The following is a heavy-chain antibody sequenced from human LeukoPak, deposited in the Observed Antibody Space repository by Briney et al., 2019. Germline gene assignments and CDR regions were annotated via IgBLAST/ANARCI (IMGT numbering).Heavy chain of an antibody. V-gene: IGHV3-30*02. CDR1: GFTFSTYG. Sequence: PGGSLRLSCAASGFTFSTYGMHWVRQAPGKGLEWVSFIRYVGINKYYADSVKGRFTISRDNSKNTLYLQMNSLRAEDTALYYCARGNPFGHYDPYFDYWGQGTLVTVSS. CDR2: IRYVGINK. CDR3: ARGNPFGHYDPYFDY. J-gene: IGHJ4*02. D-gene: IGHD3-16*01.